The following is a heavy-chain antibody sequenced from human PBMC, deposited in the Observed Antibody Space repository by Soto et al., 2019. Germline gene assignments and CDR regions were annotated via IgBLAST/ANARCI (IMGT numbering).Heavy chain of an antibody. J-gene: IGHJ4*02. CDR2: IYWDDDK. D-gene: IGHD6-6*01. Sequence: GPTLVSPTHTLTLTCTFSGFSLSTDDVGVGWIRQPPGKALDWLAVIYWDDDKRYSPSLKSRLTITKDTSKNQVLLTMTNMDPVDTATYFCARSKYSISSFDYWGQGALVTVYS. CDR3: ARSKYSISSFDY. V-gene: IGHV2-5*02. CDR1: GFSLSTDDVG.